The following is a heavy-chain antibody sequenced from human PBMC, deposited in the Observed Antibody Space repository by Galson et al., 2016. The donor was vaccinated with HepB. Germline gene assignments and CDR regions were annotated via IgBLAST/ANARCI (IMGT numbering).Heavy chain of an antibody. CDR2: LSASGGAT. CDR3: AKGRTGTTGPVEY. Sequence: SLRLSCAASGFTFNTYAMSWGRQAPGKGREWVSTLSASGGATYYSDSVKGRFTISRDNSKNTLYLQMNSLRDEDTAVYYCAKGRTGTTGPVEYWGQGTLVTVSS. D-gene: IGHD1-1*01. V-gene: IGHV3-23*01. CDR1: GFTFNTYA. J-gene: IGHJ4*02.